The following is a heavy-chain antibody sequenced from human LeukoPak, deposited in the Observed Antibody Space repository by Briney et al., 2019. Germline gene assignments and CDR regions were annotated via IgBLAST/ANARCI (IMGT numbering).Heavy chain of an antibody. V-gene: IGHV4-38-2*01. D-gene: IGHD3-16*01. CDR2: ISHSVNT. CDR3: ARSMISMLKVNWFDP. CDR1: GYSIRSGYS. J-gene: IGHJ5*02. Sequence: PSETLSLTCSVSGYSIRSGYSWGWIRQPPGKGLEWIGSISHSVNTYYNPSLKSRVTISLDTSKNQFSLKLNSVTAADTAVYFCARSMISMLKVNWFDPWGQGTLVTVSS.